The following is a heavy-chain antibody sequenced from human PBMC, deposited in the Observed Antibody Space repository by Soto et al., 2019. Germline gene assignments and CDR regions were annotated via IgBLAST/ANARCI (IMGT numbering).Heavy chain of an antibody. V-gene: IGHV4-39*01. CDR2: IYYSGIT. CDR3: ARHGSN. J-gene: IGHJ4*02. Sequence: SETLSLTCTVSGVSISNSSYYWGWIRRPPGKGLEWIGTIYYSGITYYNPSLKSRVTISVDTSKNQSSLKLTSVTAADTAVYYCARHGSNWGQGTLVTVS. CDR1: GVSISNSSYY.